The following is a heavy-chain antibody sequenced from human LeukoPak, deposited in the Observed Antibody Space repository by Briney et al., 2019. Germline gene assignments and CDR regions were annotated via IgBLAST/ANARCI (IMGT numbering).Heavy chain of an antibody. CDR1: GYTFTSYG. Sequence: ASVKVSCKASGYTFTSYGISWVRQAPGQGLEWMGWISIYNGNTDCAQKLRGRVTMTTDTSTSTAYLELRGLRSDDTAVYYCARITYDLWSGYYMPDDPWGQGTLVTVSS. CDR2: ISIYNGNT. D-gene: IGHD3-3*01. J-gene: IGHJ5*02. V-gene: IGHV1-18*01. CDR3: ARITYDLWSGYYMPDDP.